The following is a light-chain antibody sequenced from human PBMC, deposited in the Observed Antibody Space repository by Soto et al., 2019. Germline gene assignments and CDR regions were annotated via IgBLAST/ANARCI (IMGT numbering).Light chain of an antibody. J-gene: IGKJ1*01. Sequence: EIVMTQSPATLSVSPGERATLSCRASQSVSSNLAWYQQKPGQAPRLLIYGASTRATVIPARFSGSGSGTEFTLTISSLQSEDFGVYSCQQYNNWPTWTFGQGTKVAIK. CDR1: QSVSSN. V-gene: IGKV3-15*01. CDR2: GAS. CDR3: QQYNNWPTWT.